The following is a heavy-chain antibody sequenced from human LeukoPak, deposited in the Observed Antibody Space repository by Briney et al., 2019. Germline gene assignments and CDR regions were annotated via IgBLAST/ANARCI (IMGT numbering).Heavy chain of an antibody. CDR3: ARASTTVPNLLDH. Sequence: GGSLRLSCAASGFTFSTYWLHWVRQAPGKGLVWVARIKGDGSSTIYADSVKGRFTISRDNSKNTLYLQTSSLRAEDTAVYYCARASTTVPNLLDHWGRGTLVTVSS. CDR1: GFTFSTYW. J-gene: IGHJ4*02. V-gene: IGHV3-74*01. D-gene: IGHD4-17*01. CDR2: IKGDGSST.